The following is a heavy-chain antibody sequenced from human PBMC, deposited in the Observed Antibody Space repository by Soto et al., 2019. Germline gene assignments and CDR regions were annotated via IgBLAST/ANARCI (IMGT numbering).Heavy chain of an antibody. CDR1: GISLSTSGVG. Sequence: SGPTLVNPTQTLTLTCTFSGISLSTSGVGVGWIRQPPGKALEWLALIYWNDDKRYSPSLKSRLTITKDTSKNQVVLTMTNMDPVDTATYYCAHGPSGWYLFDYWGQGTLVTVSS. D-gene: IGHD6-19*01. V-gene: IGHV2-5*01. CDR2: IYWNDDK. CDR3: AHGPSGWYLFDY. J-gene: IGHJ4*02.